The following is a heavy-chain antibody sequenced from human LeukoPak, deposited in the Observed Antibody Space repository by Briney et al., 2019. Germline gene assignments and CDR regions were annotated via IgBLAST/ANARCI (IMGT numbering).Heavy chain of an antibody. Sequence: GGPLRLSCAASGFIFSSYAMSWVRQAPGKGLEGVSTMSGSGGSTYYADCVKGRFTISRDNSKNTVYLQMNRLRAEDTAVYYCAKDQSAYYDSSGSDYWGQGTLVTVSS. V-gene: IGHV3-23*01. J-gene: IGHJ4*02. CDR1: GFIFSSYA. CDR2: MSGSGGST. CDR3: AKDQSAYYDSSGSDY. D-gene: IGHD3-22*01.